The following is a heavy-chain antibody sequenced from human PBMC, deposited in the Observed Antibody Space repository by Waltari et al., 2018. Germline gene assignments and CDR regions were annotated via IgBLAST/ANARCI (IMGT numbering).Heavy chain of an antibody. J-gene: IGHJ4*02. D-gene: IGHD4-4*01. V-gene: IGHV4-34*01. CDR1: GGSFSGYY. CDR3: ATKGRTHDYSRDFDY. Sequence: QVQLQQWGAGLLKPSETLSLTCAVYGGSFSGYYWSWLRQPPGKGLEWIGEINHSGSTNYNPSLKSRVTISVDTSKNQFSLKLSSVTAADTAVYYCATKGRTHDYSRDFDYWGQGTLVTVSS. CDR2: INHSGST.